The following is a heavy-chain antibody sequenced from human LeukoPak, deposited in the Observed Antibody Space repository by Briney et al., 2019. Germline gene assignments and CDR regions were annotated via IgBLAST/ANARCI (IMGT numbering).Heavy chain of an antibody. D-gene: IGHD2-21*01. V-gene: IGHV5-51*01. J-gene: IGHJ3*02. CDR2: IYPGGSDA. CDR1: GYSFTSYW. CDR3: ASLRSYSDAFDI. Sequence: GESLKISCKGSGYSFTSYWIAWVRQMPGKGLEWMGSIYPGGSDARYTPSFQGQVTISVDKSISTAYLEWSGLKASDTAMYYCASLRSYSDAFDIWGQGTMVTVSS.